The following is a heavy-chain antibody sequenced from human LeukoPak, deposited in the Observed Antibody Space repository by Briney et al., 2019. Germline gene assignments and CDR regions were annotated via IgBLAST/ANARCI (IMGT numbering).Heavy chain of an antibody. CDR1: GGSISSYY. CDR3: ASLPYYDSSGYT. V-gene: IGHV4-4*07. D-gene: IGHD3-22*01. CDR2: IYTSGST. Sequence: SETLSLTCTVSGGSISSYYWSWIRQPAGKGLEWIGRIYTSGSTNYNPSLKSRVTISVDTSKNQFSLKLSSVTAADTAVYYCASLPYYDSSGYTWGQGTLVTVSS. J-gene: IGHJ4*02.